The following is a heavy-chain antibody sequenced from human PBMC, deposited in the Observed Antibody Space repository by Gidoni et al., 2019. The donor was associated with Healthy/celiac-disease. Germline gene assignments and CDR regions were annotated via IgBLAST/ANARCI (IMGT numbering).Heavy chain of an antibody. J-gene: IGHJ3*02. V-gene: IGHV3-30-3*01. CDR2: ISYDGSNK. CDR1: GFTPRSCA. D-gene: IGHD2-2*01. CDR3: ARDYCRSTGCYESAFDI. Sequence: VQLVVSGGGVVQPGRSLRLPCAASGFTPRSCAMHWVRQAPGKGLEGVAVISYDGSNKYNTDSVKGRFTSSRDNSKNSLYLQMNSLRTEDTAVYYLARDYCRSTGCYESAFDIWGQGTMVTVSS.